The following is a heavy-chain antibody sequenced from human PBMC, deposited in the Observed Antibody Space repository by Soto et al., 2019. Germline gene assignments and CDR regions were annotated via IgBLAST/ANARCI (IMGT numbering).Heavy chain of an antibody. Sequence: SETLSLTCTVSGASVSTGYWSWIRQPPGKGPEWIGFMYFGGSFNYNPSLTSRVTISVETSKNQFSMTLTSVTAADTAVYYCARHNGPLYVGYYYDMDVWGQGSTVTVSS. CDR3: ARHNGPLYVGYYYDMDV. CDR1: GASVSTGY. J-gene: IGHJ6*02. D-gene: IGHD3-16*01. V-gene: IGHV4-59*08. CDR2: MYFGGSF.